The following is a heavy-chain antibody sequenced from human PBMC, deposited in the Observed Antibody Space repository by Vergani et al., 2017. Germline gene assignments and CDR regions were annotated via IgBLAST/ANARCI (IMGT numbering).Heavy chain of an antibody. D-gene: IGHD6-19*01. CDR3: ARDRVAGTNWFDP. Sequence: QVQLVQSGAEVKKPGASVKVSCKASGYTFTSYGISWVRQAPGQGLEWMGIINPSGGSTSYAQKFQGRVTMTRDTSTSTVYMELSSLRSEDTAVYYCARDRVAGTNWFDPWGQGTLVTVSS. CDR2: INPSGGST. V-gene: IGHV1-46*01. J-gene: IGHJ5*02. CDR1: GYTFTSYG.